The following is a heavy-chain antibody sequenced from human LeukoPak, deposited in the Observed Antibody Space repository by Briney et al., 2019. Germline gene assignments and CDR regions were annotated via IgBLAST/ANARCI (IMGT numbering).Heavy chain of an antibody. D-gene: IGHD2-2*01. CDR3: ARQSSTSWYYFDY. CDR2: IKRDGSEQ. V-gene: IGHV3-7*01. Sequence: GGSLRLSCAASGFTFSSYWMSWVRQAPGKGLQWVANIKRDGSEQYYVDSVKGRFTISRDNAKNSLYLQMSSLRAEDTAVYFCARQSSTSWYYFDYWGQGTLVTVSS. J-gene: IGHJ4*02. CDR1: GFTFSSYW.